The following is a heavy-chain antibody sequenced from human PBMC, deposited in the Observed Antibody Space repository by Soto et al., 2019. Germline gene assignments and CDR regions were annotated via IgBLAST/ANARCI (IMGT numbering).Heavy chain of an antibody. CDR1: GDSSGSYY. J-gene: IGHJ6*02. CDR2: FSYTGTT. V-gene: IGHV4-59*01. D-gene: IGHD3-16*01. Sequence: QVQLQESGPGLVKPSETLSLTCTVSGDSSGSYYWSCIRQPPGKVLEWLGYFSYTGTTNYNPSLKSRVTMSVDTSTTQFSLKLSSVSAADTGVYYCAIYEEGEARVQHYGMDVWGQGTTVTVSS. CDR3: AIYEEGEARVQHYGMDV.